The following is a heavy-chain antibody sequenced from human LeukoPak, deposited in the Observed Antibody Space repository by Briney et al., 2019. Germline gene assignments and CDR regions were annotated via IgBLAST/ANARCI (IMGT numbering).Heavy chain of an antibody. D-gene: IGHD2-15*01. Sequence: ASVKVSCKPSGYTFTGYYMHWVRQAPGQGLEWMGWINSNSGGTKYAQKLQGRVTMTTDTSTSTAYMELRSLRSDDTAVYYCARDRYCSGGSCYSGRAYWGQGTLVTVSS. V-gene: IGHV1-2*02. CDR2: INSNSGGT. CDR3: ARDRYCSGGSCYSGRAY. J-gene: IGHJ4*02. CDR1: GYTFTGYY.